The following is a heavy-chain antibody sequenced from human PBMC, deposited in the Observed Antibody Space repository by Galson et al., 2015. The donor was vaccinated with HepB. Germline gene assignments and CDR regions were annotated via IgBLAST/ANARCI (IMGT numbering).Heavy chain of an antibody. D-gene: IGHD5-18*01. CDR1: GYTFTSYP. V-gene: IGHV7-4-1*02. CDR3: ARDRADTAGAFDI. J-gene: IGHJ3*02. CDR2: INTNTGNP. Sequence: SVKVSCKASGYTFTSYPMNWVRQAPGQGLEWMGWINTNTGNPTYAQGFTGRFVFSLDTSVSTACLQISGLQAEDTAVYYCARDRADTAGAFDIWGQGTMVTVSS.